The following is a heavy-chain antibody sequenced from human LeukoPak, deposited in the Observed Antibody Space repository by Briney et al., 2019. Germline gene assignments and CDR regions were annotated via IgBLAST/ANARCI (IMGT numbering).Heavy chain of an antibody. Sequence: GGSLRLSCAASGFTFSSYGMHWVRQAPGKGLEWVAVISYDGSNKYYEDSVKGRFTVSRDNSKNTLYLQMNSLRAEDTAVYYCEKDLGQWLVIDYWGHGTLVTVSS. J-gene: IGHJ4*01. CDR2: ISYDGSNK. D-gene: IGHD6-19*01. V-gene: IGHV3-30*18. CDR3: EKDLGQWLVIDY. CDR1: GFTFSSYG.